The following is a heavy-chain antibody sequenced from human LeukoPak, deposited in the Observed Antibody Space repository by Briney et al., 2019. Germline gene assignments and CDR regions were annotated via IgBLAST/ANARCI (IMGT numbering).Heavy chain of an antibody. J-gene: IGHJ6*02. D-gene: IGHD6-19*01. Sequence: PGGSLRLSCAASGFTFDYCAMHWVRQAPGKGLEWVSLISGDGGSTYYADSVKGRFTISRDNSKNSLYLQMNSLRTEDTALYYCAKDRQWLYYYGMDVWGQGTTVTVSS. CDR3: AKDRQWLYYYGMDV. V-gene: IGHV3-43*02. CDR2: ISGDGGST. CDR1: GFTFDYCA.